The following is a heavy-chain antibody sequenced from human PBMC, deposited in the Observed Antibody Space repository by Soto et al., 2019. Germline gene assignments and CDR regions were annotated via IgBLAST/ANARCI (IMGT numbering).Heavy chain of an antibody. V-gene: IGHV1-69*06. Sequence: QVQLVQSGAEVKKPGSSVKVSCKASGGTFSSYAISWVRQAPGQGLEWMGGIIPIFGTANYAQKFQGRVTITADKSTSTDYMELSILRSEDTAVYYCARSRVSGSPPESWGQGTLVTVSS. CDR3: ARSRVSGSPPES. CDR1: GGTFSSYA. J-gene: IGHJ4*02. D-gene: IGHD1-26*01. CDR2: IIPIFGTA.